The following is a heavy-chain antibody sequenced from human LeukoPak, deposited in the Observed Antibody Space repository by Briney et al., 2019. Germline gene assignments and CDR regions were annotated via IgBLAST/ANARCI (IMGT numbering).Heavy chain of an antibody. J-gene: IGHJ4*02. V-gene: IGHV1-2*02. D-gene: IGHD3-10*01. CDR2: INPNSGGT. CDR1: GYTFTGYY. Sequence: ASVKVFCKASGYTFTGYYIHWVRQAPGQGLEWMGRINPNSGGTDYAQKFQGRVTMTGDTSISTAYMELTRLRSDDTAVFYCARDPYYASGSPSFGYWGQGTLVTVSS. CDR3: ARDPYYASGSPSFGY.